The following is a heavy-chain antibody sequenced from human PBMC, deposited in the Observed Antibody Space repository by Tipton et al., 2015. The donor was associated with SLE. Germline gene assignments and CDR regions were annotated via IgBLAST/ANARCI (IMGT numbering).Heavy chain of an antibody. CDR1: GDSISRSGYY. Sequence: LSLTCTVSGDSISRSGYYWGWIRQPPGKGLEWISYISSSGSSNFADSVKGRFTISRDNAKNSLFLQMNSLRAEDTAVYYCAREGITDYAMDVWGQGTTITVSS. J-gene: IGHJ6*02. CDR3: AREGITDYAMDV. CDR2: ISSSGSS. D-gene: IGHD1-14*01. V-gene: IGHV3-11*01.